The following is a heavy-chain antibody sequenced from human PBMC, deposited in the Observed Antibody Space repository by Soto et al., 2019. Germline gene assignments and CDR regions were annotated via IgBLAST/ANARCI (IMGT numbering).Heavy chain of an antibody. CDR3: ARVWTFHWYFDL. CDR2: INYSGST. V-gene: IGHV4-59*01. Sequence: QVQLQESGPGLVKPSETLSLTCTVSGGSISSYYWSWIRQPPGKGLEWIGYINYSGSTNHNPSLKSRVTTSVXXSKNQFSLKLSSVTAADTAVYYCARVWTFHWYFDLWGRGTLVTVSS. D-gene: IGHD1-1*01. J-gene: IGHJ2*01. CDR1: GGSISSYY.